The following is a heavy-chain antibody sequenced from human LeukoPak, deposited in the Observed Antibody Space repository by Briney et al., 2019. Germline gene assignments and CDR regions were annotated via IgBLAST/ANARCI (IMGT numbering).Heavy chain of an antibody. Sequence: SETLSLTCVVYGGSFSGYYWSWIRQPPGKGLEWIGEINHSGSTNYNPSLKSRVTISVDTSKNQFSLKLSSVTAADTAVYYCARGRSPNESWSGYRKRYYYYYMDVWGKGTTVTVSS. J-gene: IGHJ6*03. D-gene: IGHD3-3*01. CDR2: INHSGST. CDR1: GGSFSGYY. CDR3: ARGRSPNESWSGYRKRYYYYYMDV. V-gene: IGHV4-34*01.